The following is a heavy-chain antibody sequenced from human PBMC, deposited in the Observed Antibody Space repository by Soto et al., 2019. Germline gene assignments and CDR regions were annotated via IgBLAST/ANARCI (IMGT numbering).Heavy chain of an antibody. CDR1: GYSFTAYW. CDR3: ARDLDYGGNIAWAAY. Sequence: QLVQSAAEVKQPGESLKISCKGLGYSFTAYWIAWVRQMPGQGLEWMGIIYPDDSRTRYSPSFQGQVTISVDKSISTAYLQWRSLKASDTAVYYCARDLDYGGNIAWAAYWGQGTLVTVSS. V-gene: IGHV5-51*01. CDR2: IYPDDSRT. D-gene: IGHD4-17*01. J-gene: IGHJ4*02.